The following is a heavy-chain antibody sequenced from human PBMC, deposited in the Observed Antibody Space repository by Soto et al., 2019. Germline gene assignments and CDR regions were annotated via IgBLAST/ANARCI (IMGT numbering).Heavy chain of an antibody. Sequence: SETLSLTCAVYGGSFSGYYWSWIRQPPGKGLEWIGEINHSGSTNYNPSLKSRVTISVDTSKNQFSLKLSSVTAADTAVYYCARRGRSSGWSGYWGQGTLVTVSS. CDR1: GGSFSGYY. CDR3: ARRGRSSGWSGY. V-gene: IGHV4-34*01. CDR2: INHSGST. J-gene: IGHJ4*02. D-gene: IGHD6-19*01.